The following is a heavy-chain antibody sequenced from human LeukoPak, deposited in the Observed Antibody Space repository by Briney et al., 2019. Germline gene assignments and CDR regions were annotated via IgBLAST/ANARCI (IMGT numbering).Heavy chain of an antibody. CDR3: ARHGRGFDY. CDR1: GDSISNYY. D-gene: IGHD1-1*01. CDR2: IYYSVST. J-gene: IGHJ4*02. V-gene: IGHV4-59*08. Sequence: SETLSLTCTVSGDSISNYYWSWIRQPPGKGQEWSGYIYYSVSTNYNPSLKSRVRLSADTSKNQFSLKLSSVTAADTAIFYCARHGRGFDYWGQGTLVTVSS.